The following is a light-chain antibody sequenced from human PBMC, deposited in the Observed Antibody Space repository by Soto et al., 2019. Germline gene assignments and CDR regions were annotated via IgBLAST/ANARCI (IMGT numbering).Light chain of an antibody. CDR3: SSYVGNNNLV. CDR1: SSDVGAYNY. CDR2: EVN. J-gene: IGLJ2*01. Sequence: QYALTQPPSASGSPGQSVTISCTGTSSDVGAYNYVSWYQQHPGKAPKLMIYEVNKRPSGVPDRFSGSKSGNTASLTVSGLQDEDEADYFCSSYVGNNNLVFGGGTKLTVL. V-gene: IGLV2-8*01.